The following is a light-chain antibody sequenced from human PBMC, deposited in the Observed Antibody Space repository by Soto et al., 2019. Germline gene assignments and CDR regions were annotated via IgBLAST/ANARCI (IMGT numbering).Light chain of an antibody. J-gene: IGLJ1*01. CDR2: DVS. CDR3: TSYTSSRTYV. Sequence: QSVLTQPASVSGSPGQSITVSCTGTSNDVGAYNYVSWYQQHPGTAPKLMIYDVSNRPSGVSNRFSGSKSGNTASLTISWLQAEDEPDYYCTSYTSSRTYVFGTGTKLTVL. CDR1: SNDVGAYNY. V-gene: IGLV2-14*03.